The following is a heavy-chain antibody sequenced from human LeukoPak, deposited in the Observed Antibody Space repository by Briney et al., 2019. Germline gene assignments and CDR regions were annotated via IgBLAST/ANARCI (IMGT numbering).Heavy chain of an antibody. D-gene: IGHD3-22*01. CDR2: IYYSGST. CDR1: GGSISSGGYY. V-gene: IGHV4-31*03. CDR3: ARDYYDSSGYFDY. J-gene: IGHJ4*02. Sequence: KPSQTLSLTCTVSGGSISSGGYYWSWIRQHPGKGLEWIGYIYYSGSTYYNPSLKSRVTISVDTSKNQFSLKLSSVTVADTAVYYCARDYYDSSGYFDYWGQGTLVTVSS.